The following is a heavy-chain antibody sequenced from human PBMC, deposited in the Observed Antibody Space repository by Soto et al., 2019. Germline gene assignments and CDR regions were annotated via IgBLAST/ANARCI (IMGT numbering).Heavy chain of an antibody. CDR2: ISTDGSTT. V-gene: IGHV3-74*01. CDR1: GFTFSNYW. Sequence: GGSLRLSCAVSGFTFSNYWMDWVRQAPGEGLVWVSRISTDGSTTTYADSVKGRFTMSRDNAKHTLYLQMNSLRAEDTAVYYCTRDPVDGYSGMDSWGQGALVTVSS. J-gene: IGHJ4*02. D-gene: IGHD5-18*01. CDR3: TRDPVDGYSGMDS.